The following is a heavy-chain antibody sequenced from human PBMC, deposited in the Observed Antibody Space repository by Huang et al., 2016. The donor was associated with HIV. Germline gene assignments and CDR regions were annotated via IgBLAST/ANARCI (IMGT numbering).Heavy chain of an antibody. J-gene: IGHJ4*02. Sequence: QVQLVESGGGVVQPGRSLRLSCAVSGFTFRAHPMHWVRQAPGKGLEGVAVISFDGRNKFYADFVRGRFTISRDNSKNILYLQLNSLTPADTSIYYCARDTTTVAGLDFWGQGALVTVSS. CDR2: ISFDGRNK. CDR1: GFTFRAHP. CDR3: ARDTTTVAGLDF. V-gene: IGHV3-30*14. D-gene: IGHD6-19*01.